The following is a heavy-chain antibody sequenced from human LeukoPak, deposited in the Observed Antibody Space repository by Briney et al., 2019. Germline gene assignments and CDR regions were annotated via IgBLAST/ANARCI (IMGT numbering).Heavy chain of an antibody. D-gene: IGHD6-13*01. V-gene: IGHV3-30*18. Sequence: PGGSLRLSCAASGFTFSSYGMHWVRQAPCKGLEWVAVISYDGSNKYYADSVKGRFTNSRDNSKNTLYLQMNSLRAEDTAVYCCAKPTLYGSSWYFFAYWGQGTLVTVSS. CDR3: AKPTLYGSSWYFFAY. J-gene: IGHJ4*02. CDR1: GFTFSSYG. CDR2: ISYDGSNK.